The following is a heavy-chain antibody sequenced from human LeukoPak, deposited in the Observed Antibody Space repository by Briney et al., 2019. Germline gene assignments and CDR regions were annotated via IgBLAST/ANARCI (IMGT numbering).Heavy chain of an antibody. CDR2: ISWNSGSI. V-gene: IGHV3-9*01. CDR1: GFTFDDYA. Sequence: GGSLRLSCAASGFTFDDYAMHWVRQAPGKGLEWVSGISWNSGSIGYADSVKGRFTISRDNAKNSLYLQMNSLRAEDTALYYCAKDYFPYGDFPHWYFDLWGRGTLVTVSS. D-gene: IGHD4-17*01. CDR3: AKDYFPYGDFPHWYFDL. J-gene: IGHJ2*01.